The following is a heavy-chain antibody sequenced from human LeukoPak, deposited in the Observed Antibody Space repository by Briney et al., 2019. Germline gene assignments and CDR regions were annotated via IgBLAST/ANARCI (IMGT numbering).Heavy chain of an antibody. CDR2: IYYSGST. Sequence: PSETLSLTCTVSGGSISSYYWSWIRQPPGKGLEWIGYIYYSGSTNYNPSLKSRVTISVDTSKNQSSLKLSSVTAADTAVYYCARHVVAVAGLDPFDYWGQGTLVTVSS. V-gene: IGHV4-59*01. CDR3: ARHVVAVAGLDPFDY. J-gene: IGHJ4*02. CDR1: GGSISSYY. D-gene: IGHD6-19*01.